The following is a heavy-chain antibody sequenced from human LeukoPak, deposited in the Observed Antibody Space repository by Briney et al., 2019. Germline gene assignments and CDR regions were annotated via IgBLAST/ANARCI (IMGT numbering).Heavy chain of an antibody. Sequence: GGSLRLSCAVSGFTFSDYYMSWIRQAPGKGLEWVSYISGSGSTIYYADSVKGRFTISRDNAKNSLYLQMNSLRAEDTAVYYCARDKPSGSYAGFDYWGQGTLVTVSS. J-gene: IGHJ4*02. CDR2: ISGSGSTI. CDR3: ARDKPSGSYAGFDY. V-gene: IGHV3-11*04. D-gene: IGHD1-26*01. CDR1: GFTFSDYY.